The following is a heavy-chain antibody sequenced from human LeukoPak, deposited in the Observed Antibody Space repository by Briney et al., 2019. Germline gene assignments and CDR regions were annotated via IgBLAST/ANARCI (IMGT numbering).Heavy chain of an antibody. D-gene: IGHD3-10*01. CDR3: ARDSHGWFGEFRMDY. J-gene: IGHJ4*02. CDR2: ISAYNGDT. V-gene: IGHV1-18*01. CDR1: GYTFTSYG. Sequence: ASVKVSCKASGYTFTSYGISWVRQAPGQGLEWMGWISAYNGDTNYAQKFQGRVTTTTDTSTSTAYMELRSLRSDDTAVYYCARDSHGWFGEFRMDYWGQGTLVTVSS.